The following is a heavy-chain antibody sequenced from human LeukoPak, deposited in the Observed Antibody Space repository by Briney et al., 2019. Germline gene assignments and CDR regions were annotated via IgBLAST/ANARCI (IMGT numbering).Heavy chain of an antibody. CDR1: GYSFTSYW. D-gene: IGHD4/OR15-4a*01. V-gene: IGHV5-10-1*01. CDR2: IDPSDSYT. Sequence: GESLKISCKGSGYSFTSYWISWVRQMPGKGLEWMGRIDPSDSYTNYSPSFQGHVTISADKSISTAYLQWSSLKASDTAMYYCARSSMTMVNPGVFGYWGQGTLVTVSS. J-gene: IGHJ4*02. CDR3: ARSSMTMVNPGVFGY.